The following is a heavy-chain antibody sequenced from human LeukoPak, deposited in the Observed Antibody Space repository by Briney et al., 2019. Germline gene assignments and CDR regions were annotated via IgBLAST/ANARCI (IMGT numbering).Heavy chain of an antibody. CDR2: IKQDGSEK. CDR3: ARETCSSTTCYAWGDYYYDMDV. V-gene: IGHV3-7*01. CDR1: GFTFDNYG. J-gene: IGHJ6*02. Sequence: GGSLRLSCAASGFTFDNYGLSWVRQAPGKGLEWVANIKQDGSEKYYVDSVEGRFTIFREDAENSLYLQMNSLRAEDTAVYYCARETCSSTTCYAWGDYYYDMDVWGRGTTVTVSS. D-gene: IGHD2-2*01.